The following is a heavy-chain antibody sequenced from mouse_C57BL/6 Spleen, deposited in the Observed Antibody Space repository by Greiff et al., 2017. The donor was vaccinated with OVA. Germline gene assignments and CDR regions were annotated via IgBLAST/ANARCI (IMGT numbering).Heavy chain of an antibody. CDR2: INPNNGGT. CDR3: ARWDYYGSSYGGYAMDY. V-gene: IGHV1-18*01. CDR1: GYTFTDYN. J-gene: IGHJ4*01. Sequence: EVKLMESGPELVKPGASVKIPCKASGYTFTDYNMDWVKQSHGKSLEWIGDINPNNGGTIYNQKFKGKATLTVDKSSSTAYMELRSLTSEDTAVYYCARWDYYGSSYGGYAMDYWGQGTSVTVSS. D-gene: IGHD1-1*01.